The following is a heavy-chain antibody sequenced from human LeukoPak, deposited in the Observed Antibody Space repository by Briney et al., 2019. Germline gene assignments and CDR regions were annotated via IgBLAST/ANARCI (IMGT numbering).Heavy chain of an antibody. CDR2: IYYSGST. J-gene: IGHJ4*02. D-gene: IGHD4-17*01. V-gene: IGHV4-31*03. CDR3: ARESTVLNFDY. Sequence: SETLSLTCTVSGGSISSGGYYWSWIRQHPGKGLEWIGYIYYSGSTYYNPSLKSRVTISVDTSKNQFSLKLSSVTAADTAVYYCARESTVLNFDYWGQGTLVTVSS. CDR1: GGSISSGGYY.